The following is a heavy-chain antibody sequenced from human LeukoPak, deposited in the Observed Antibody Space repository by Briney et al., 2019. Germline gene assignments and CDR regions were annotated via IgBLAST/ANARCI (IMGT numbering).Heavy chain of an antibody. CDR1: GGSISSYY. D-gene: IGHD6-13*01. Sequence: SETLSLTCTVSGGSISSYYWSWIRQPPGKGLEWIGYIYYSGSTNYNPSLKSRVTISVDTSKNQFSLKLSSVTAADTGVYYCARAEVNRYSSSRYVGFDPWGQGTLVTVSS. V-gene: IGHV4-59*01. J-gene: IGHJ5*02. CDR3: ARAEVNRYSSSRYVGFDP. CDR2: IYYSGST.